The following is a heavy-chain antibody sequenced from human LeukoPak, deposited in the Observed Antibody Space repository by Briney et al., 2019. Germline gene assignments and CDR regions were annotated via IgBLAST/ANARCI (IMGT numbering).Heavy chain of an antibody. D-gene: IGHD5-18*01. J-gene: IGHJ4*02. V-gene: IGHV1-2*02. CDR1: GYTFTGYY. CDR2: INPNSGGT. CDR3: ARVPARGYSYGSDDY. Sequence: GAPVKVSCKASGYTFTGYYMHWVRQAPGQGLEWMGWINPNSGGTNYAQKLQGRVTMTRDTSISTAYMELSRLRSDDTAVYYCARVPARGYSYGSDDYWGQGTLVTVSS.